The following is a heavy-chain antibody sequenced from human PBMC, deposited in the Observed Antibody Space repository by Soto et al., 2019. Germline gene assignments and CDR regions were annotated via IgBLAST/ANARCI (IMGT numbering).Heavy chain of an antibody. D-gene: IGHD6-19*01. CDR2: ISGSGGNT. CDR1: GFTFSSYA. V-gene: IGHV3-23*01. CDR3: AKDPRRVVAGTYYFGY. Sequence: EVQLLESGGGLVQPGGSLRLSCAASGFTFSSYAMSWVRQAPGKGLEWVSAISGSGGNTYYADSVKGRFTISRDNSKSTLHLQMNSLRAEDTAVYYCAKDPRRVVAGTYYFGYWGQGTLVTVSS. J-gene: IGHJ4*02.